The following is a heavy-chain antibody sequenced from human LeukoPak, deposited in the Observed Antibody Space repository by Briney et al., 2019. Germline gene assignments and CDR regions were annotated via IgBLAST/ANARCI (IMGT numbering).Heavy chain of an antibody. CDR1: GFIFHDFA. V-gene: IGHV3-9*01. CDR2: NSWNSDII. CDR3: VKSGGYYYMDA. D-gene: IGHD3-16*01. J-gene: IGHJ6*03. Sequence: GRSLRLSCAASGFIFHDFAMHWVRQPPGKGLEWVATNSWNSDIILYADSVKGRSTISRDNDTNSLFLEMNSLRPEDTALYYCVKSGGYYYMDAWGNGTTVIVSS.